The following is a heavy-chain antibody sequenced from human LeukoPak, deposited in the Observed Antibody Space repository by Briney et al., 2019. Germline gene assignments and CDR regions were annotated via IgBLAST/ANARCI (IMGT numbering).Heavy chain of an antibody. J-gene: IGHJ2*01. CDR3: ARETGDSCPSFDL. CDR2: IKQDGSEK. D-gene: IGHD2-21*02. Sequence: GGSLRLSCAASGFTFSSYWMSWVRQAPGKGLEWVANIKQDGSEKYYVDSVKGRFTISRDNAKNSLYLQMNSLRAEDTAVYYCARETGDSCPSFDLWGRGTLVTVSS. CDR1: GFTFSSYW. V-gene: IGHV3-7*01.